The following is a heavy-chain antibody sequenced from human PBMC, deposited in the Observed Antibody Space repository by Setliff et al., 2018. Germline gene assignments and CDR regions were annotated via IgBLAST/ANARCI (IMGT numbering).Heavy chain of an antibody. CDR1: GGTFSSYG. CDR2: TIPIFGTA. V-gene: IGHV1-69*05. Sequence: SVKVSCKASGGTFSSYGISWVRQAPGQGLEWKGGTIPIFGTANYAHKFQGRVTIITDESTSTAYMELSSLRSEDTAVYYCAREGVDSRSSTDYRYYMDVWGKGTTVTVSS. CDR3: AREGVDSRSSTDYRYYMDV. D-gene: IGHD3-22*01. J-gene: IGHJ6*03.